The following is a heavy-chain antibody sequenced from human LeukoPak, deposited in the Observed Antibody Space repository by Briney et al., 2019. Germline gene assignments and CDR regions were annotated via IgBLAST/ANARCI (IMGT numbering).Heavy chain of an antibody. CDR2: ISGSGGSI. CDR1: GFTFSSYA. D-gene: IGHD2-15*01. J-gene: IGHJ3*02. CDR3: AKDIVVVVAASSI. Sequence: GGSLRLSCAASGFTFSSYAMSWVRQAPGKGLEWVSSISGSGGSIYYADSVKGRFTISRDNSKNTLYLQMNSLRAEDTAVYYCAKDIVVVVAASSIWGQGTMVTVSS. V-gene: IGHV3-23*01.